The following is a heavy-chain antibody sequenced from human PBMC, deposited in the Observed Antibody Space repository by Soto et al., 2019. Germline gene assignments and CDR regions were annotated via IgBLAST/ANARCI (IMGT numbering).Heavy chain of an antibody. D-gene: IGHD3-22*01. V-gene: IGHV3-30*18. CDR2: ISYDGSNK. J-gene: IGHJ4*02. CDR3: AKPYYYDSSGYYAY. CDR1: GFTFSSYG. Sequence: GGSLRLSCAASGFTFSSYGMHWVRQAPGKGLEWVAVISYDGSNKYYADSVKGRFTISRDNSKNTLYLQMNSLRDEDTAVYYCAKPYYYDSSGYYAYWGQGTLVTVSS.